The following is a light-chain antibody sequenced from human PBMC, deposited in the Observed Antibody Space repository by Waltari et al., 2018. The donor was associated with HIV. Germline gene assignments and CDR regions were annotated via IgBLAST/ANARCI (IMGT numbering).Light chain of an antibody. V-gene: IGLV2-8*01. CDR1: TSHVGGSKY. J-gene: IGLJ3*02. CDR3: NSYAGSNNWV. Sequence: HSALTQPPSASGSPGQSVTLSCTGTTSHVGGSKYVSWYQQHPGKAPKLMIYGVKKRPSGVPDRFSGSKSANTASLTVSGLQADDEADYYCNSYAGSNNWVFGGGTKLTVL. CDR2: GVK.